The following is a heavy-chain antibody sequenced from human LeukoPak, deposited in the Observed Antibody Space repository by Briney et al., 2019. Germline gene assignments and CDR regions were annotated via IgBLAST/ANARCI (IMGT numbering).Heavy chain of an antibody. D-gene: IGHD3-22*01. J-gene: IGHJ4*02. V-gene: IGHV3-23*01. CDR1: GFAFSSSA. Sequence: GGSLRLSCAASGFAFSSSAMSWVRQVPGKGLEWVSGISASGGSTSYADSVRGRFTISRDNSKNTLYLQMNSLRAEDTAVYYCAKGQRLGITMIVVVITTPTYFDYWGQGTLVTVSS. CDR2: ISASGGST. CDR3: AKGQRLGITMIVVVITTPTYFDY.